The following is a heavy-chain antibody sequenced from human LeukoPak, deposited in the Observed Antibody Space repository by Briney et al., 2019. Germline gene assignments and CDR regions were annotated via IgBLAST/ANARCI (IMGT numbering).Heavy chain of an antibody. V-gene: IGHV3-11*04. D-gene: IGHD6-13*01. CDR1: GFIFTDYY. CDR3: ARDWGSSGSRMDV. Sequence: PGGSLRLSCAASGFIFTDYYMSWIRQAPGKGLEWLSDISGSGSVIYYADSVKGRFTISRDNAKNSLYLQMNSLRVEDTALYYCARDWGSSGSRMDVWGKGTTVTVSS. J-gene: IGHJ6*04. CDR2: ISGSGSVI.